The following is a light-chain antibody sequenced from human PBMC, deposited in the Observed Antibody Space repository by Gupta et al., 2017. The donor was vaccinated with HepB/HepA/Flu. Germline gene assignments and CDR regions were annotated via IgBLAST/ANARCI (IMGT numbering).Light chain of an antibody. CDR2: ANA. J-gene: IGLJ3*02. CDR1: SSNIGAGYD. V-gene: IGLV1-40*01. Sequence: QSVLTQPPSVSGAPGQRVTISCTGSSSNIGAGYDVHWYQQFPGTAPRLLIYANANRPSGVPDRFSASKSGTSASLTITGLQAEDEAAYYCQSFDNSLSGSRVFGGGTKVTVL. CDR3: QSFDNSLSGSRV.